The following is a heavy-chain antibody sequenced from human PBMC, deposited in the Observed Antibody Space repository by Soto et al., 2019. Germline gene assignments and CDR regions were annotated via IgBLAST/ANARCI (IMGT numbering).Heavy chain of an antibody. D-gene: IGHD2-15*01. CDR1: GGSISGDNW. CDR2: ISHSGST. V-gene: IGHV4-4*02. J-gene: IGHJ5*02. Sequence: QVQLQESGPGLVKPSGTLSLTCAVSGGSISGDNWWSWVRQSPGKGLEWIGEISHSGSTNYNPSLKSRVTISVDKSKNPFSLNLNSVTAADTAVYYCARKDESGGSCCWFDPWGQGTLVTVSS. CDR3: ARKDESGGSCCWFDP.